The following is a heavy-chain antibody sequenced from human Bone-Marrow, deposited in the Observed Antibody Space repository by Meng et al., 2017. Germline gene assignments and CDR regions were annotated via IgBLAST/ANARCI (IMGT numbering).Heavy chain of an antibody. V-gene: IGHV3-30*04. CDR2: ISYDGSNK. D-gene: IGHD6-13*01. J-gene: IGHJ3*02. Sequence: GGSLRLSCAASGFTFSSYAMHWVRQAPGKGLEWVAVISYDGSNKYYADSEKGRFTISRDNSKNTLYLQMNSLRAEDTAVYYCASYSSSWPYDAFDIWGQGTMVTVSS. CDR3: ASYSSSWPYDAFDI. CDR1: GFTFSSYA.